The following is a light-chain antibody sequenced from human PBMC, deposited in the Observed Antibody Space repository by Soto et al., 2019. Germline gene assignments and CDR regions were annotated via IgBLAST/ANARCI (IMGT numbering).Light chain of an antibody. Sequence: QSVLTQPPSASGSPGQSITISCTGTTSDVGGYNYISWYQQYPGKAPKLLIYEVTNRPSGVSDRFSGSNSGNTASLTISGLQADDEAYYYCSSYARSRNSRVFGTGTKVTV. J-gene: IGLJ1*01. CDR1: TSDVGGYNY. CDR3: SSYARSRNSRV. CDR2: EVT. V-gene: IGLV2-14*01.